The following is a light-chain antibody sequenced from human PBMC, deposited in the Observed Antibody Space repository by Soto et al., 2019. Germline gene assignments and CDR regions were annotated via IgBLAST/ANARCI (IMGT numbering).Light chain of an antibody. CDR3: QAWDSSTAEV. CDR2: QDS. Sequence: SSELTQPPSVSVSPGQTASITCSGDKLGDKYACCYQQKPGQSPVLVIYQDSKRPSGIPERFSGSNSGNTATLTISGTQAMDEADYYCQAWDSSTAEVFGGGTKLTVL. V-gene: IGLV3-1*01. J-gene: IGLJ2*01. CDR1: KLGDKY.